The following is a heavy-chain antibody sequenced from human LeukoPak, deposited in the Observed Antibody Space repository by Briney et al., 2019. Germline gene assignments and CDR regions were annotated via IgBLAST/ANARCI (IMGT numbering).Heavy chain of an antibody. Sequence: GGSLRLSCAASRFTFSSYSMNRIRQAPGKGLEWVSSISGSGEFIYYADSLKGRFTISRDNGKNSLYLQMNSLRAEDTAVYFCARDDSHGYHFFDSWGQGTLVTVSS. D-gene: IGHD3-22*01. CDR1: RFTFSSYS. V-gene: IGHV3-21*01. CDR2: ISGSGEFI. J-gene: IGHJ4*02. CDR3: ARDDSHGYHFFDS.